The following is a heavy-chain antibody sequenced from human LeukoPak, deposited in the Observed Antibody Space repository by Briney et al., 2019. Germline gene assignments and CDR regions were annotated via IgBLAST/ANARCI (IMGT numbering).Heavy chain of an antibody. CDR3: ARESAAGYDY. CDR2: IYYSGST. J-gene: IGHJ4*02. V-gene: IGHV4-59*01. D-gene: IGHD3-9*01. CDR1: GGSISSYY. Sequence: PSETLSLTCTVSGGSISSYYWSWIRQPPGQGLEWIGYIYYSGSTNYNPSLKSRVTISVDTSKNQFSLKLSSVTAADTAVYYCARESAAGYDYWGQGTLVTVSS.